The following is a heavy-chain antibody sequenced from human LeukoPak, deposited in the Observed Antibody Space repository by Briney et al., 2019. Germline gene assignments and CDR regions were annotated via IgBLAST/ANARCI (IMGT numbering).Heavy chain of an antibody. V-gene: IGHV3-15*01. CDR2: IKSKTDGGTT. Sequence: SGGSLRLSCAASGFTFSNAWMSWVRQAPGKGLEWVGRIKSKTDGGTTDYAAPVKGRFTISRDDSKNTLYLQMNSLKTEDTTVYYCTTDWDTYYDFWSGYPPLDYWGQGTLVTVSS. D-gene: IGHD3-3*01. CDR3: TTDWDTYYDFWSGYPPLDY. J-gene: IGHJ4*02. CDR1: GFTFSNAW.